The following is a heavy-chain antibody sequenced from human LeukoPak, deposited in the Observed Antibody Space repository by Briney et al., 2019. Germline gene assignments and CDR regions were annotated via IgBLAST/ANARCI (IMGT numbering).Heavy chain of an antibody. V-gene: IGHV4-39*07. CDR3: AREASSSTSSIKNWFDP. CDR2: INHSGST. CDR1: GGSISSSSYY. D-gene: IGHD2-2*01. Sequence: SETLSLTCTVSGGSISSSSYYWGWIRQPPGKGLEWIGEINHSGSTNYNPSLKSRVTISVDTSKNQFSLNLSSVTAADTAVYYCAREASSSTSSIKNWFDPWGQGTLVTVSS. J-gene: IGHJ5*02.